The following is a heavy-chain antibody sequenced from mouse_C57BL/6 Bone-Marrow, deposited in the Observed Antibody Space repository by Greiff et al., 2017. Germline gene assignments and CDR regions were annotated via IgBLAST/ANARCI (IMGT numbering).Heavy chain of an antibody. CDR2: IYPRSGNT. D-gene: IGHD1-1*01. J-gene: IGHJ2*01. CDR1: GYTFTSYG. V-gene: IGHV1-81*01. CDR3: ERFHYCYGSSYDEY. Sequence: QVQLQQSGAELARPGASVKLSCKASGYTFTSYGISWVKQRTGQGLEWIGEIYPRSGNTYYNEKFKGKATLTADKSSSTAYMELLSLTSEDSAVYFCERFHYCYGSSYDEYWGQGTTLTVSS.